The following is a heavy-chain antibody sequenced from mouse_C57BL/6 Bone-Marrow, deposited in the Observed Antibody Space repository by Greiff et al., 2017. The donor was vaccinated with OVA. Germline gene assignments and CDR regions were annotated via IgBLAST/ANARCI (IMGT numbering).Heavy chain of an antibody. V-gene: IGHV5-4*01. CDR3: ARDLLYYYGSDY. CDR2: ISDGGSYT. CDR1: GFTFSSYA. J-gene: IGHJ2*01. Sequence: VQLKESGGGLVKPGGSLKLSCAASGFTFSSYAMSWVRQTPEKRLEWVATISDGGSYTYYPDNVKGRFTISRDNAKNNLYLQMSHLKSEDTAMYYCARDLLYYYGSDYWGQGTTLTVSS. D-gene: IGHD1-1*01.